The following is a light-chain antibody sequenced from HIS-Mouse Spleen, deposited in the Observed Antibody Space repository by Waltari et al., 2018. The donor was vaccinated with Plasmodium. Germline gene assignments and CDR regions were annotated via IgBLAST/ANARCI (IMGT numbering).Light chain of an antibody. CDR1: RSDVGGFNY. CDR2: EVS. V-gene: IGLV2-8*01. J-gene: IGLJ2*01. Sequence: QSALTQPPSASWSPGQSVTISCTVTRSDVGGFNYVPWYQQHPGKAPKLMIYEVSKRPSGVPDRFSGSKSGNTASLTVSGLQAEDEADYYCSSYAGSNNLVFGGGTKLTVL. CDR3: SSYAGSNNLV.